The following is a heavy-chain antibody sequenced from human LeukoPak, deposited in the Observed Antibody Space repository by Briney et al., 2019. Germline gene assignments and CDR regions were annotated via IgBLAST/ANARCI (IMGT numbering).Heavy chain of an antibody. J-gene: IGHJ6*03. CDR3: ARVSIFGVVTPWYMDV. V-gene: IGHV3-21*01. CDR2: ISSSSSYI. CDR1: GFTFSSYS. Sequence: SGGSLRLSCAASGFTFSSYSMNWVRQAPGKGLEWVSSISSSSSYIYYADSVKGRFTISRDNAKNSLYLQMNSLRAEDTAVYYCARVSIFGVVTPWYMDVWGKGTTVTVSS. D-gene: IGHD3-3*01.